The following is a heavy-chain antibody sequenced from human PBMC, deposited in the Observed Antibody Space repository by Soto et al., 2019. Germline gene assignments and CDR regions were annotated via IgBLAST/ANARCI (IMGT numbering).Heavy chain of an antibody. J-gene: IGHJ6*02. CDR1: GYTFTGYY. Sequence: ASVKVSCKASGYTFTGYYMHWVRQAPGRGLEWMGWINPNSGGTNYAQKFQGRVTMTRDTSISTAYMELSRLRSDDTAVYYCARDDVVVVAATLLHYYYGMDVWGQGTTVTVSS. CDR3: ARDDVVVVAATLLHYYYGMDV. CDR2: INPNSGGT. V-gene: IGHV1-2*02. D-gene: IGHD2-15*01.